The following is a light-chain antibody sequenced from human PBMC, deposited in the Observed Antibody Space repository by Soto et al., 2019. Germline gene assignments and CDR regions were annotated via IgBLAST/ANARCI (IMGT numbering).Light chain of an antibody. CDR2: GAS. CDR1: QSVSSSY. J-gene: IGKJ1*01. V-gene: IGKV3-20*01. Sequence: PGERATLSCRASQSVSSSYLAWYQQKPGQAPRPLIYGASSRATGIPDRFSGSGSGTDFTLTISRLEPEDFAVYYCQQYGSSRTFGQGTKVEIK. CDR3: QQYGSSRT.